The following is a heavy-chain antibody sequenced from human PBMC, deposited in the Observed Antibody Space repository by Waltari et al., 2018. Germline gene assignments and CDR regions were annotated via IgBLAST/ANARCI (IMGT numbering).Heavy chain of an antibody. D-gene: IGHD6-19*01. CDR2: IYYSGST. CDR3: ARDLNSSGWYHY. CDR1: GRSISSYY. V-gene: IGHV4-59*01. Sequence: QVQLQESGPGLVKPSETLSLTCTVPGRSISSYYWSWIRQPPGKGLEWIGYIYYSGSTNYNPSLKSRVTISVDTSKNQFSLKLSSVTAADTAVYYCARDLNSSGWYHYWGQGTLVTVSS. J-gene: IGHJ4*02.